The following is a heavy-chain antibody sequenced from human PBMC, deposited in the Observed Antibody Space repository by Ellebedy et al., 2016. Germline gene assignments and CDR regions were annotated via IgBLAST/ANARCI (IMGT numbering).Heavy chain of an antibody. CDR3: AREGSYTVTTGYYFDY. V-gene: IGHV3-7*01. D-gene: IGHD4-17*01. J-gene: IGHJ4*02. CDR1: GFTFTDYA. Sequence: GESLKISXVGSGFTFTDYAMSWVRQAPGKGLEWVANIKQDGSEKYYVDSVKGRFTISRDNAKNSLYLQMNSLRAEDTAVYYCAREGSYTVTTGYYFDYWGQGTLVTVSS. CDR2: IKQDGSEK.